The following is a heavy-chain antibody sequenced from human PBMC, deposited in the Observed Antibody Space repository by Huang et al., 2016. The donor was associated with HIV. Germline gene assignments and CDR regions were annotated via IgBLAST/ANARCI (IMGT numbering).Heavy chain of an antibody. V-gene: IGHV3-7*01. CDR3: ATGLGSFDY. D-gene: IGHD7-27*01. Sequence: EVQLVESGGGLVQPGGSLRLSCAASGFTFSAYGRSWVRQAPGKGLEWGANIRQDESEKYYVDSVKGRFTISRDNAKNSLYLQMNSLRAEDTAVYYCATGLGSFDYWGQGSLVTVSS. CDR1: GFTFSAYG. J-gene: IGHJ4*02. CDR2: IRQDESEK.